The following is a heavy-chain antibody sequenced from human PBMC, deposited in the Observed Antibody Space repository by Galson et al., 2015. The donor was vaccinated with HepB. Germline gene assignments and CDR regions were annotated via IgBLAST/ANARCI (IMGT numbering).Heavy chain of an antibody. CDR2: FDPEDGET. CDR1: GYTLTELS. CDR3: ATWGGGNNRGGVWFDP. D-gene: IGHD3-3*01. V-gene: IGHV1-24*01. Sequence: SVKVSCKVSGYTLTELSMHWVRQAPGKGLEWMGGFDPEDGETIYAQKFQGRVTMTEDTSTDTAYMELSSLRSEDTAVYYCATWGGGNNRGGVWFDPWGQGTLVTVSS. J-gene: IGHJ5*02.